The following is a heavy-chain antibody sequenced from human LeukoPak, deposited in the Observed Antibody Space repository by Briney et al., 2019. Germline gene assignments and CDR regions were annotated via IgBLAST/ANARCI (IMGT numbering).Heavy chain of an antibody. CDR2: SRNKAKSYTT. V-gene: IGHV3-72*01. CDR3: VRVGSVSGSDYLDY. Sequence: GGSLRLSCAVSGFTFSDHFLDWVRQAPGKGLEWVGRSRNKAKSYTTEYAASVKGRFTISRDDSKNSLYLQMNSLETEETAVYYCVRVGSVSGSDYLDYWGQGTLVTVSS. J-gene: IGHJ4*02. CDR1: GFTFSDHF. D-gene: IGHD6-19*01.